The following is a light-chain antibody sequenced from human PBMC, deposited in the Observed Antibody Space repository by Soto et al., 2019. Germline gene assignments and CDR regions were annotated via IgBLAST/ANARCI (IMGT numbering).Light chain of an antibody. Sequence: QSALTQPPSVSGAPGQRVTISCTGSSSNIGAGYDVHWYQQLPGRAPKGLINGNSNRPSGVPDRFSGSKSGTSASLAITGLQAEDEADYYCQSYDTTLSEWVFGGGTQLTVL. CDR1: SSNIGAGYD. CDR2: GNS. J-gene: IGLJ7*01. V-gene: IGLV1-40*01. CDR3: QSYDTTLSEWV.